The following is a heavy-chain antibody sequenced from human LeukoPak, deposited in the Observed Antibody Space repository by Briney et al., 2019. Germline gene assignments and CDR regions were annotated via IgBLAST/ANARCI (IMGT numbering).Heavy chain of an antibody. Sequence: RGESLKISCKGSGYSFSTFWIGWVRQMPGKGLVWMGMIYPGDSDTRYSPSFQGQVIISADRPISTAYLQWSSLKASDTAIYYCARRGEAMDPFDYWGQGTLVTVSS. J-gene: IGHJ4*02. V-gene: IGHV5-51*01. CDR2: IYPGDSDT. D-gene: IGHD5-18*01. CDR1: GYSFSTFW. CDR3: ARRGEAMDPFDY.